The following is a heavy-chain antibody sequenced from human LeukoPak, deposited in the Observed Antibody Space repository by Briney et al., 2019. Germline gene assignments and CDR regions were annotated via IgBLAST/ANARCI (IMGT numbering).Heavy chain of an antibody. V-gene: IGHV1-2*02. CDR2: VNPVSGGT. CDR3: ASLGATTLSYFGMDV. CDR1: GYTFADYY. Sequence: ASVKVSCKASGYTFADYYMHWVRQAPGQGLEWMGWVNPVSGGTYYAQRFLGGVTMTRDSSISTVYMELSRLQSDDTAVYHCASLGATTLSYFGMDVWGQGTTVTVSS. J-gene: IGHJ6*02. D-gene: IGHD1-26*01.